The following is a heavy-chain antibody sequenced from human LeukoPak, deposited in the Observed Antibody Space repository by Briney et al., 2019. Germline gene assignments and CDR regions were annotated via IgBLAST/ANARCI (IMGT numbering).Heavy chain of an antibody. J-gene: IGHJ4*02. CDR1: GGSISSSSYY. V-gene: IGHV4-39*01. CDR3: ARLDLRSYFDY. CDR2: IYYSGST. Sequence: SETLSLTCTVPGGSISSSSYYWGWIRQPPGKGLEWIGSIYYSGSTYYNPSLKSRVTISVDTSKNQFSLKLSSVTAADTAVYYCARLDLRSYFDYWGQGTLVTVSS. D-gene: IGHD3-16*01.